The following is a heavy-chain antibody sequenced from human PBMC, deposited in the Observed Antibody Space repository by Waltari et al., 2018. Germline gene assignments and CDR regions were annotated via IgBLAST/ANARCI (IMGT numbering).Heavy chain of an antibody. D-gene: IGHD3-3*01. CDR2: IPDSGST. Sequence: QQHLQESGPGLVKPSETLSLTCTVSGVSISRSNYYWGWLRQPPGKGLEWIRQIPDSGSTSYNPSLKSRVTISVDTSRNQISLNLYSVTAADAAVYYCARRENYNFWRDSFDVWGQGTVVTVSS. V-gene: IGHV4-39*07. CDR3: ARRENYNFWRDSFDV. J-gene: IGHJ3*01. CDR1: GVSISRSNYY.